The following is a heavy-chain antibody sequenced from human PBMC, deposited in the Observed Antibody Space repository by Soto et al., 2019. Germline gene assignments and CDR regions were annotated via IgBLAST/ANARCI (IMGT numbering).Heavy chain of an antibody. CDR2: IYHSGST. CDR3: ARMCGGDCYNYFDY. V-gene: IGHV4-4*02. J-gene: IGHJ4*02. Sequence: QVQLQASGPGLVKPSGTLSLTCAVSGGSISSSNWWSWVRQPPGKALEWVGEIYHSGSTNYNPSLKSRVTISVDKSKNQFSLKLSSVTAADTAVYYCARMCGGDCYNYFDYWGQGTLVTVSS. CDR1: GGSISSSNW. D-gene: IGHD2-21*02.